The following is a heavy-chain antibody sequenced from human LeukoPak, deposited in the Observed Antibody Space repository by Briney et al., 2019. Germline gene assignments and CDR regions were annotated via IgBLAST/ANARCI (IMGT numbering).Heavy chain of an antibody. CDR1: GGSFSGYY. V-gene: IGHV4-34*01. CDR3: ARGRTYYYDTSGYYPSIYYGMDV. CDR2: INHGEST. J-gene: IGHJ6*02. Sequence: KPSETLSLTCAASGGSFSGYYWYWIRQPPGKGLEWIGEINHGESTNYNPSLKSRATLSVDTSKNQFSLKLTSVTAADTAVYYCARGRTYYYDTSGYYPSIYYGMDVWGQGTTVIVSS. D-gene: IGHD3-22*01.